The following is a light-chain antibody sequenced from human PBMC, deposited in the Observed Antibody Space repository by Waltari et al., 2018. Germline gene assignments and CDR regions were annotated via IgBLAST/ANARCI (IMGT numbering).Light chain of an antibody. Sequence: QSVLTQPPSVSAAPGQKVTISCSGSDSNIGSNYVSWYQQVPGTAPKLLIYQKNKALDGTPDRFSGSKSGTSATLDITTLQTGDEADYYGAAWDNSLNTGVFGGRTKLTVL. CDR2: QKN. CDR1: DSNIGSNY. CDR3: AAWDNSLNTGV. V-gene: IGLV1-51*01. J-gene: IGLJ3*02.